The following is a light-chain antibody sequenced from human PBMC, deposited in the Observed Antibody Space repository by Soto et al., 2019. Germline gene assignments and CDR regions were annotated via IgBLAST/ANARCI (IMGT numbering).Light chain of an antibody. Sequence: EIVLTQSPGTLSLSPGERATLSCRTSQSVSSSYLAWYQQKPGQAPRLLIYGASSRATGIPDRFSGSGSGTDFTLTISRLEPEDFAVYYCQQYDSSPLTFGGLTKVEIK. J-gene: IGKJ4*01. CDR1: QSVSSSY. CDR2: GAS. V-gene: IGKV3-20*01. CDR3: QQYDSSPLT.